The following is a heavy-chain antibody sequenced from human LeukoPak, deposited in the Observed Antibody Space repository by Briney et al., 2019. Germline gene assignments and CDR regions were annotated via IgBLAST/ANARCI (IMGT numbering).Heavy chain of an antibody. Sequence: SETLSLTCTVSGGSISSYYWSWIRQPPGKGLEWIGYIYYSGCTNYNPSLKSRVTISVDTSKNQFSLKLSSVTAADTAVYYCARAGDRDDAFDIWGQGTMVTVSS. CDR3: ARAGDRDDAFDI. CDR2: IYYSGCT. D-gene: IGHD7-27*01. J-gene: IGHJ3*02. CDR1: GGSISSYY. V-gene: IGHV4-59*01.